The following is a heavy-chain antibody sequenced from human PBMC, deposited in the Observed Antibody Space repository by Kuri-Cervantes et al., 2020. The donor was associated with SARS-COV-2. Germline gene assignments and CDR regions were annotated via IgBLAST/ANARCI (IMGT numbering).Heavy chain of an antibody. CDR2: TSGSGGYT. CDR1: GFSFSDYY. Sequence: GGSLRLSCVASGFSFSDYYMSWIRQAPGKGLEWVSYTSGSGGYTNYADSVKGRFTISRDNAKNSVYLQMRSVRAEDTAVYYCARDRSYYDSGGYYFDLWGQGALVTVSS. J-gene: IGHJ4*02. D-gene: IGHD3-22*01. V-gene: IGHV3-11*06. CDR3: ARDRSYYDSGGYYFDL.